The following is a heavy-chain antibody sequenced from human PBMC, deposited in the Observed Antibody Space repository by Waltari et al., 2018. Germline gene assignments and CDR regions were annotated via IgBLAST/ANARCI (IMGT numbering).Heavy chain of an antibody. CDR3: ARLGAAYYFDY. CDR1: GSTFTSCG. D-gene: IGHD1-26*01. V-gene: IGHV1-18*01. CDR2: ISAYNGNT. Sequence: QVQLVQSGAEVKKPGSSVTVSCKSSGSTFTSCGISWVRQAPGQGLEWLGWISAYNGNTNYAQKLQGRVTMTTDTSTSTAYMELRSLRSEDTAVYYCARLGAAYYFDYGGQGTLVTVSP. J-gene: IGHJ4*02.